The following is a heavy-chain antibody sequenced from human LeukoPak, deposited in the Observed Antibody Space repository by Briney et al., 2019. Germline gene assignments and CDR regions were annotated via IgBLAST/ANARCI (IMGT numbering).Heavy chain of an antibody. J-gene: IGHJ4*02. CDR1: GGSISSGGYS. CDR3: ARHFYGDSTFDY. CDR2: IYHSGST. Sequence: SETLSLTCAVSGGSISSGGYSWSWIRQPPGKGLEWIGYIYHSGSTYYNPSLKSRVTISVDRSKNQFSLKLSSVTAADTAVYYCARHFYGDSTFDYWGQGTLVTVSS. D-gene: IGHD4-17*01. V-gene: IGHV4-30-2*01.